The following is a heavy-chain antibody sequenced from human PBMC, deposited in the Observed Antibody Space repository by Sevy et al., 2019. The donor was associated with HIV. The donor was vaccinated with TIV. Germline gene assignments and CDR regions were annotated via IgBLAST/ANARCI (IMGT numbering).Heavy chain of an antibody. J-gene: IGHJ3*02. CDR2: IKSKTDGGTT. Sequence: GGSLRLSCAASGFTFSNAWMSWVRQAPGKGLEWVGRIKSKTDGGTTDYAAPVKGRFTISRDDSKNTLYLQMNSLKTEDTAVYYCTTGSRNYYDSSAYAFDIWGQGTMVTVSS. D-gene: IGHD3-22*01. V-gene: IGHV3-15*01. CDR1: GFTFSNAW. CDR3: TTGSRNYYDSSAYAFDI.